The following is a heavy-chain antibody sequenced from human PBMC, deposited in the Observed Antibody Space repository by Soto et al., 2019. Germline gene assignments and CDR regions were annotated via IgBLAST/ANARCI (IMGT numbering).Heavy chain of an antibody. D-gene: IGHD3-3*01. Sequence: QVQLVQSGAEVKKPGSSVKVSCKASGGTFSSYAISWVRQAPGQGLEWMGGIIPIFGTANCAQKFQGRVTITADAATSTAYMALRSLRSDATAVYYSAGADARWSPDLWSGYYTHSAEDYYYYGTDVWGQEPTVTVSS. V-gene: IGHV1-69*01. CDR2: IIPIFGTA. J-gene: IGHJ6*02. CDR3: AGADARWSPDLWSGYYTHSAEDYYYYGTDV. CDR1: GGTFSSYA.